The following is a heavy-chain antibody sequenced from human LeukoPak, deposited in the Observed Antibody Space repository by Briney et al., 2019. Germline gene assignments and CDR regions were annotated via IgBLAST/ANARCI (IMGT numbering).Heavy chain of an antibody. D-gene: IGHD2-21*01. V-gene: IGHV3-23*01. J-gene: IGHJ6*02. CDR3: ARFVANLNPGAMDV. CDR1: GFTFSSYG. CDR2: ITTTGGDT. Sequence: GGSLRLSCAASGFTFSSYGMNWVRQAPGKGLEWVSVITTTGGDTKYADSVKGRFTISRDNSKNTIYLQMNSLRAEDTAVYYSARFVANLNPGAMDVWGQGTTVIVSS.